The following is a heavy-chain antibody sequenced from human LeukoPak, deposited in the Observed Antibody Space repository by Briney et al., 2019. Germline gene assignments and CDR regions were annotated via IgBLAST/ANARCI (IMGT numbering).Heavy chain of an antibody. CDR3: ARELWFGELFFDY. CDR1: GFTFSSYA. D-gene: IGHD3-10*01. CDR2: ISYDGSNK. Sequence: PGGSLRLSCAASGFTFSSYAMHWVRQAPGKGLEWVAVISYDGSNKYYADSVKGRYAISRDNSKNTLYLQMNSLRAEDTAVYYCARELWFGELFFDYWGQGTLVTVSS. J-gene: IGHJ4*02. V-gene: IGHV3-30*09.